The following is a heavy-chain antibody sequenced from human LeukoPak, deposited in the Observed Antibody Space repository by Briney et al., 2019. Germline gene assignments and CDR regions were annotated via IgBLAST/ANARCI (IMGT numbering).Heavy chain of an antibody. CDR1: GDSISSGNYY. J-gene: IGHJ3*02. CDR2: ISSSGST. Sequence: SSETQSLTCTVSGDSISSGNYYWSWIRQPAGKGLEWIGRISSSGSTNYNPSLKSRVTISVDTSKNQFSLKLSSVTAADTAVYFCARGPYSYDSSRAFDIWGQGTMVTVSS. V-gene: IGHV4-61*02. D-gene: IGHD3-22*01. CDR3: ARGPYSYDSSRAFDI.